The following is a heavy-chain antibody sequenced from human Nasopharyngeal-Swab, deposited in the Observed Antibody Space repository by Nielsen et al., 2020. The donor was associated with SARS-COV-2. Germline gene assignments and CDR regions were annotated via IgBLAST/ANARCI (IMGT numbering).Heavy chain of an antibody. CDR2: ISGSGGST. CDR3: AREEFGGYDSSGYAYSYYFDY. J-gene: IGHJ4*02. CDR1: GFTFSSYA. Sequence: GGALRRSCAAFGFTFSSYAMSWVRQAPGKGLEWVPAISGSGGSTYYADSVKGRFTISRDNSKNTLYLQMNSLRAEDTAVYYCAREEFGGYDSSGYAYSYYFDYWGQGTLVTVSS. D-gene: IGHD3-22*01. V-gene: IGHV3-23*01.